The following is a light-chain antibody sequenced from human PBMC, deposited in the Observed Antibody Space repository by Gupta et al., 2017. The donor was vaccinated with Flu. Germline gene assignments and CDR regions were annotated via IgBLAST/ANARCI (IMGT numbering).Light chain of an antibody. CDR1: QDISNY. CDR3: QQYDNLPRT. Sequence: PSSLSASVGDRVTITCQASQDISNYLNWYQQKPGKAPKLLIYDASNLETGVPSRFSGSGSGTDFTFTISSLQPEDIATYYCQQYDNLPRTFGRGTKVEIK. CDR2: DAS. J-gene: IGKJ4*01. V-gene: IGKV1-33*01.